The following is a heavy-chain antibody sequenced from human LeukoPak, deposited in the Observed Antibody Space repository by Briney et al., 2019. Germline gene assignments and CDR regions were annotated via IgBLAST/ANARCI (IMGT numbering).Heavy chain of an antibody. CDR2: INSGNGNT. D-gene: IGHD2-15*01. CDR1: GYTFTNYA. J-gene: IGHJ4*02. V-gene: IGHV1-3*01. CDR3: AREWLSSGDSHYSH. Sequence: ASVKLPCKASGYTFTNYAIHWVRQAPGQRLEWMGWINSGNGNTKYSQELQGRVAINRDTSATTAYMELSSLRSDDTALYYCAREWLSSGDSHYSHWGQGTLVTVSS.